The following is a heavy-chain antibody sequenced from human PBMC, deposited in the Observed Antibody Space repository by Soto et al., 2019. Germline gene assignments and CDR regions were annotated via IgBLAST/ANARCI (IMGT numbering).Heavy chain of an antibody. CDR2: IIPIFGTA. J-gene: IGHJ6*02. CDR1: GGTFSSYA. CDR3: ASGDVAGTEFYYYYGMDV. Sequence: ASVKVSCKASGGTFSSYAISWVRQAPGQGLEWMGGIIPIFGTANYAQKFQGRVTITADESTSTAYMELSSLRSEDTAVYYCASGDVAGTEFYYYYGMDVWGQGTTVTVSS. D-gene: IGHD6-19*01. V-gene: IGHV1-69*13.